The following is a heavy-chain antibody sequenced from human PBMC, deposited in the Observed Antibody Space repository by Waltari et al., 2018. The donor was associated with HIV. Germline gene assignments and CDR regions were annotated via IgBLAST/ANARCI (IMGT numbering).Heavy chain of an antibody. CDR2: ISWNSGSI. J-gene: IGHJ4*02. Sequence: EVQLVESGGGLVQPGRSLRLSCAASGFTFDDYAMHWVRQAPGKGLGGVAGISWNSGSIGYEDSVKGRFTISRDNAKNSVYLEMNSLRTEDTALYYCAKGPFDYWGQGTLVTVSS. V-gene: IGHV3-9*01. CDR3: AKGPFDY. CDR1: GFTFDDYA.